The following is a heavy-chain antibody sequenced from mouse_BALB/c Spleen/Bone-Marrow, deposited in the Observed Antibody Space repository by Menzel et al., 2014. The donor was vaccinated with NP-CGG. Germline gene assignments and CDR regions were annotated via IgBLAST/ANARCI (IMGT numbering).Heavy chain of an antibody. CDR1: GYTFTSYY. J-gene: IGHJ3*01. D-gene: IGHD4-1*01. CDR3: AREGLWDAY. V-gene: IGHV1S56*01. CDR2: IYPGNVNT. Sequence: QVQLKESGPELVKPGASVRISCKASGYTFTSYYIHWVKQRPGQGLGWIGWIYPGNVNTKYNEKFKGKATLTADKSSSTAYMQLSSLTSEDSAVYFCAREGLWDAYWGQGTLVTVSA.